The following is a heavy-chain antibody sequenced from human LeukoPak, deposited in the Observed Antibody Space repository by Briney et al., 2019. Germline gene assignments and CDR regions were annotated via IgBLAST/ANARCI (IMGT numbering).Heavy chain of an antibody. V-gene: IGHV3-7*01. Sequence: GGSLRLSCAASGLTFSSYWMSWVRQAPGKGLEWVASIKEDGSEKYYVDSVKGRFTISRDNAKNSEYLQMNRLRAEDRAVYYCARDWSDGFDYWGQGTLVTVSS. CDR2: IKEDGSEK. D-gene: IGHD3-3*01. J-gene: IGHJ4*02. CDR3: ARDWSDGFDY. CDR1: GLTFSSYW.